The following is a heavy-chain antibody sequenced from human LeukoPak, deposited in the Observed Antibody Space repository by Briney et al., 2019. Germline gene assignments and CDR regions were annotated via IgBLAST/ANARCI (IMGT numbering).Heavy chain of an antibody. Sequence: SEALSLTCTVSGDSFSTFYWSWIRQPPGKGLEWIGYFYYSVSTNYNPSLKSRVTISVDASKNQFSLALRSVTAADTAVYYCARLGPHSKYNWFDPWGQGTLVTVSS. CDR1: GDSFSTFY. CDR3: ARLGPHSKYNWFDP. V-gene: IGHV4-59*08. J-gene: IGHJ5*02. D-gene: IGHD3-10*01. CDR2: FYYSVST.